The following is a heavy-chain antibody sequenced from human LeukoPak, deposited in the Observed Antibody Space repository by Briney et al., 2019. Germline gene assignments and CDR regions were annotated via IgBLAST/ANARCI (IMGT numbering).Heavy chain of an antibody. Sequence: PGGSLRLSCAVSGFTFSNEAMGWVRQLRGGGLEWVSTISPGGGTTYYAESMKGRFTISRDNSKSTLYLQMNSLRAEDTAVYYCAKDIRRLYDSSGYPRKFDAFDIWGQGTMVTVSS. CDR1: GFTFSNEA. D-gene: IGHD3-22*01. CDR2: ISPGGGTT. CDR3: AKDIRRLYDSSGYPRKFDAFDI. V-gene: IGHV3-23*01. J-gene: IGHJ3*02.